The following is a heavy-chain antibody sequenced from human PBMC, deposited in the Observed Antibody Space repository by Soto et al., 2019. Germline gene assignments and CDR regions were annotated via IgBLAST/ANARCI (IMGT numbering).Heavy chain of an antibody. CDR2: INAGNGNT. CDR3: ARVGAAAHGRLWFDP. Sequence: QVQLVQSGAEVKKPGASVKVSCKASGYTFTSYAMHWVRQAPGQRLEWMGWINAGNGNTKYSQKFQGRVTITRDTSASTAYMELSSLRSEDTAVYYCARVGAAAHGRLWFDPWGQGTLVTVSS. CDR1: GYTFTSYA. V-gene: IGHV1-3*01. J-gene: IGHJ5*02. D-gene: IGHD6-13*01.